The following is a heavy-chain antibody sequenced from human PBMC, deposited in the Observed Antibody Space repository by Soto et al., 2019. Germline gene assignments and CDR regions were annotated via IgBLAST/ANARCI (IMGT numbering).Heavy chain of an antibody. CDR1: GFTFSSYE. CDR2: ISSSGSTI. V-gene: IGHV3-48*03. CDR3: AVQRDGYNWEGGY. Sequence: EVQLVESGGGLVQPGGSLRLSCAASGFTFSSYEMNWVRQAPGKGLEWVSYISSSGSTIYYADSVKGRFTISRDNAKNSLYLQMNSLGAEDTAVYYCAVQRDGYNWEGGYWGQGTLVTVSS. D-gene: IGHD5-12*01. J-gene: IGHJ4*02.